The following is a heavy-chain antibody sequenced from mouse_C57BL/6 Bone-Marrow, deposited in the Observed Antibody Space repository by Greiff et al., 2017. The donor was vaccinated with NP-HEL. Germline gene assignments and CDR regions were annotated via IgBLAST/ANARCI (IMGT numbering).Heavy chain of an antibody. D-gene: IGHD1-1*01. CDR2: IYPRSGNT. CDR3: ARDGGSSPWYFDV. J-gene: IGHJ1*03. Sequence: VQLQQSGAELARPGASVKLSCKASGYTFTSYGISWVKQRTGQGLEWIGEIYPRSGNTYYNEKFKGKATLTADKSSSTAYMELRSLTSEDSAVYIGARDGGSSPWYFDVWGTGTTVTVSS. V-gene: IGHV1-81*01. CDR1: GYTFTSYG.